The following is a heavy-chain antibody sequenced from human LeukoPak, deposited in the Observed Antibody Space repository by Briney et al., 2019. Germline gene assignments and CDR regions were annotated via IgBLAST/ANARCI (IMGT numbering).Heavy chain of an antibody. CDR2: FSTSRRTI. CDR1: GFTLSSYS. Sequence: GGSLRLSCAASGFTLSSYSMNRVRQAPGKGLEWVSYFSTSRRTIYYAESVKGRFTISRDNAKNSLYLQMNSLRAEDTAVFYCARGYNIVVVTAATGDVFDIWGQGTMVTVSS. J-gene: IGHJ3*02. D-gene: IGHD2-2*01. CDR3: ARGYNIVVVTAATGDVFDI. V-gene: IGHV3-48*01.